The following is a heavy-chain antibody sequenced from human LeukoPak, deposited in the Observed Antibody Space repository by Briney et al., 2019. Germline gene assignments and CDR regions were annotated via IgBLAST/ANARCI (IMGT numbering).Heavy chain of an antibody. Sequence: GGSLRLSCAASGFTFSDYNMNWVRQVPGKGLESVSYMSRSGDIIYYADSVKGRFTISRDNSKNTLYLQMNSLRAEDTAVYYCAKDFIAVAGRGYYFDYWGQGTLVTVSS. D-gene: IGHD6-19*01. CDR3: AKDFIAVAGRGYYFDY. CDR1: GFTFSDYN. J-gene: IGHJ4*02. CDR2: MSRSGDII. V-gene: IGHV3-48*01.